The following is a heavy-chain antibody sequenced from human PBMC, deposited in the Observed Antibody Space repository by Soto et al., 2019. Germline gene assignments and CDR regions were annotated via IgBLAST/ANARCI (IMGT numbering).Heavy chain of an antibody. Sequence: GGSVRLSCAASGFTFSSYEMNWVRQAPGKGLEWVSYISSSGSTIYYADSVKGRFTISRDNAKNSLYLQMNSLRAEDTAVYYCARDGPQDLYAMGSYFDYWGQGTLVTVSS. CDR3: ARDGPQDLYAMGSYFDY. V-gene: IGHV3-48*03. CDR1: GFTFSSYE. J-gene: IGHJ4*02. CDR2: ISSSGSTI. D-gene: IGHD2-8*01.